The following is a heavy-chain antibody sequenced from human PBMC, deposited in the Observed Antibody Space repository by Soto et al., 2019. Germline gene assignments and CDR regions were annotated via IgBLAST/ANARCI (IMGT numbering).Heavy chain of an antibody. CDR1: SGSISSSSYY. V-gene: IGHV4-39*01. J-gene: IGHJ4*02. Sequence: QLQLQESGPGLVKPSETLSLTCTVSSGSISSSSYYWGWIRQPPGKGLEWIGSIYYSGSTYYNPSLKSRVTISVDTSKNQFSLKLSSVTAADTAVYYCARHRNYGDHDFDYWGQGTLVTVSS. CDR3: ARHRNYGDHDFDY. CDR2: IYYSGST. D-gene: IGHD4-17*01.